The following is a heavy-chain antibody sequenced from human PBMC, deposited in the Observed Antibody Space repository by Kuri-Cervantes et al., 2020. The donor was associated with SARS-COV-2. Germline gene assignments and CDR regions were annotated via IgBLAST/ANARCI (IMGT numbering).Heavy chain of an antibody. CDR3: ARRLTSTITIFGVVTRQGFDY. J-gene: IGHJ4*02. CDR1: GGSISSSSYY. Sequence: SETLSLTCTVAGGSISSSSYYWGRIRQPPGKGLEWFGSIYYSGSTYYNPSLKSRVTISVATSKNQFSLKLSSVTAADTAVYYCARRLTSTITIFGVVTRQGFDYWGQGTLVTVSS. D-gene: IGHD3-3*01. CDR2: IYYSGST. V-gene: IGHV4-39*01.